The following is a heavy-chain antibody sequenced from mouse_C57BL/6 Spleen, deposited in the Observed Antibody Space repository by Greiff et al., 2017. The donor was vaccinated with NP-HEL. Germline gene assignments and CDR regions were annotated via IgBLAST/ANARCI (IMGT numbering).Heavy chain of an antibody. Sequence: EVQLVESGGDLVKPGGSLKLSCAASGFTFSSYGMSWVRQTPDKRLEWVATISSGGSYTYYPGSVKGRFTISRDNAKNTLYLQMSSLKSEDTAMYYCARGGGLGYFDYWGQGTTLTVSS. J-gene: IGHJ2*01. CDR1: GFTFSSYG. V-gene: IGHV5-6*01. CDR2: ISSGGSYT. D-gene: IGHD4-1*01. CDR3: ARGGGLGYFDY.